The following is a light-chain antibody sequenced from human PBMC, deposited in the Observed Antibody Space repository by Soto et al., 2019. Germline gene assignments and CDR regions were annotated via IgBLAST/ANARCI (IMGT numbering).Light chain of an antibody. CDR2: DAS. CDR1: QSVSSSY. V-gene: IGKV3-20*01. CDR3: QQYGSSPRT. J-gene: IGKJ1*01. Sequence: EIVLTQSPATLSLSPGERATLSCRASQSVSSSYLAWYQQKPGQSPRLLIHDASSRATGISDRFTGSGSGTDFTLTITTLEPEDFAVYYCQQYGSSPRTFGLGTKVDI.